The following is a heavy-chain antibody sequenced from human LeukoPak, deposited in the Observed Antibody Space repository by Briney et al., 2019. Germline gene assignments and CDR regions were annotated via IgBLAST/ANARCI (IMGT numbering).Heavy chain of an antibody. J-gene: IGHJ4*02. V-gene: IGHV4-30-4*01. Sequence: SETLSLTCTVSSGSISGRDYYWSWIRQPPGKGLEWIGYIYYSGSTYYNPSLKSRVTISVDTSKNQFSLKLSSVTAADTAVYYCARSSGWYYDNSGYLGYWGQGALVTVSS. CDR3: ARSSGWYYDNSGYLGY. CDR1: SGSISGRDYY. CDR2: IYYSGST. D-gene: IGHD3-22*01.